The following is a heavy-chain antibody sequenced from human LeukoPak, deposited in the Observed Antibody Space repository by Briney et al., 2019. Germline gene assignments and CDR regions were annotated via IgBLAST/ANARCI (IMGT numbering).Heavy chain of an antibody. Sequence: GGSLRLSCAASGFTFSSYAMHWVRQAPGKGLEWVAVISCDGSNKYYADSVKGRFTISRDNSKNTLYLQMNSLKAEDTAVYYCARDLPRGYSYGSLDYWGQGTLVTVSS. CDR1: GFTFSSYA. V-gene: IGHV3-30-3*01. J-gene: IGHJ4*02. D-gene: IGHD5-18*01. CDR2: ISCDGSNK. CDR3: ARDLPRGYSYGSLDY.